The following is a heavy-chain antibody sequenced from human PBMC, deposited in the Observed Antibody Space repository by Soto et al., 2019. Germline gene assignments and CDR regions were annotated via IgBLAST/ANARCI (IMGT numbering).Heavy chain of an antibody. CDR3: ARGDILTDS. Sequence: ASXKSSCKASGPTFTSSIFSCVRQAPGQGLEWMGWISAYNVNTNYAHKLQGRVTMTTETSTSTAYMEMRSLRSDDTAVYYCARGDILTDSWGQGTLVTVSS. D-gene: IGHD3-9*01. V-gene: IGHV1-18*01. CDR1: GPTFTSSI. CDR2: ISAYNVNT. J-gene: IGHJ4*02.